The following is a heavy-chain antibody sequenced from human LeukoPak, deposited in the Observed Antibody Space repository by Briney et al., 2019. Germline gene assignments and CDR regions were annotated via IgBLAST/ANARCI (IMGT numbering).Heavy chain of an antibody. J-gene: IGHJ5*02. CDR3: ARDNFGVVVVPRLFDP. Sequence: SETLSLTCTVSGGSISSSSYYWGWIRQPPGEGLEWIGSIYHSGSTYYNPSLKSRVTLSVDTSKNQFSLKLSSVTAADTAVYYCARDNFGVVVVPRLFDPWGQGTLVTVSS. CDR1: GGSISSSSYY. CDR2: IYHSGST. V-gene: IGHV4-39*07. D-gene: IGHD3-22*01.